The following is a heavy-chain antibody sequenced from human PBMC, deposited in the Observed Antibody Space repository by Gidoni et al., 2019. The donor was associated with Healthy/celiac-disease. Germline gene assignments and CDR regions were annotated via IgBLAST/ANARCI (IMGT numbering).Heavy chain of an antibody. CDR3: ARGVTEWFGELFYSHSDY. J-gene: IGHJ4*02. CDR2: ISAYNGNT. D-gene: IGHD3-10*01. CDR1: GYTFTSYG. Sequence: QVHLVQSGAEVKKPGASVKVSCKASGYTFTSYGISWVRQAPGQGLEWMGWISAYNGNTNYAQKLQGRVTMTTDTSTSTAYRELRSLRSDDTAVYYCARGVTEWFGELFYSHSDYWGQGTLVTVSS. V-gene: IGHV1-18*01.